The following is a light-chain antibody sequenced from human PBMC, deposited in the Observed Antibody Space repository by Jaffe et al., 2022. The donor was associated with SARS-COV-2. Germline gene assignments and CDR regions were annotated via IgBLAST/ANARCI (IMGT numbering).Light chain of an antibody. CDR3: AVWDVSLKNWV. CDR2: SNN. Sequence: QSVLTQPPSASGTPGQRVSISCSGSRSNIGSDAVHWFQQLPGTAPKLLIYSNNQRPSGVPDRFSGSKSGTSASLAISGLQSEDEADYYCAVWDVSLKNWVFGGGTELTVL. V-gene: IGLV1-44*01. CDR1: RSNIGSDA. J-gene: IGLJ3*02.